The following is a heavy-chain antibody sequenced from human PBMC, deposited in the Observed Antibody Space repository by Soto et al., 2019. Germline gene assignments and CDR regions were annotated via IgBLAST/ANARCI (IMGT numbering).Heavy chain of an antibody. CDR2: IDDSGVST. Sequence: EVQLLESGGGLVQPGGSLRLSCAASGFTFSTYAMSWARQAPGKGLEWVAGIDDSGVSTYYADSVKGRLTISRDNSKNTLYLQMGSLRAEDTAVYYCLKGQSSSWSQTGGMDVWGQGTTVTVSS. D-gene: IGHD2-2*01. V-gene: IGHV3-23*01. CDR3: LKGQSSSWSQTGGMDV. J-gene: IGHJ6*02. CDR1: GFTFSTYA.